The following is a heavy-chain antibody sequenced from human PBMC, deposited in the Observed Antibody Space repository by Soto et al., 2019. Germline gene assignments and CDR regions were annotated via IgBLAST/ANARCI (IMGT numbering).Heavy chain of an antibody. V-gene: IGHV4-39*01. CDR2: IYYSGST. CDR1: GGSISSSSYY. CDR3: AKNWDDVAADAFDI. J-gene: IGHJ3*02. Sequence: QLQLQESGPGLVKPSETLSLTCTVSGGSISSSSYYWGWIRQPPGKGLEWIGSIYYSGSTYYNPSLKSRVTISVDTSKNQFSLKLSSVTAADTAVYYCAKNWDDVAADAFDIWGQGTMVTVSS. D-gene: IGHD1-1*01.